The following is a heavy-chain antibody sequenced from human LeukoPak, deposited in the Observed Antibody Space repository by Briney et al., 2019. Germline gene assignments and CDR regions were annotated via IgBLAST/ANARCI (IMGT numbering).Heavy chain of an antibody. V-gene: IGHV3-23*01. Sequence: GGSLGPSGPPPGSTLTTFPMGWARQPPGRGRGWFSLVMLTGDSTYYADSVKGRFTISRDNSKNTLFLQMNSLRAEDTAVYYCAKSGAFWSGYRSDYYYYMDVWGKGTTVTVSS. D-gene: IGHD3-3*01. CDR2: VMLTGDST. J-gene: IGHJ6*03. CDR3: AKSGAFWSGYRSDYYYYMDV. CDR1: GSTLTTFP.